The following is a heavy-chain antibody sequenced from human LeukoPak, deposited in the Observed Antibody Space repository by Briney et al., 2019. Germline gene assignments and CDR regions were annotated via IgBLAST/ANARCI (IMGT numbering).Heavy chain of an antibody. CDR2: ISGSGGST. D-gene: IGHD5-12*01. J-gene: IGHJ4*02. V-gene: IGHV3-23*01. CDR1: GFTFSSYA. CDR3: AKGGTYSGYDPSYFDY. Sequence: GGSLRLSCAASGFTFSSYAMNWVRQAPGQGLEWVSVISGSGGSTYYADSVKGRFSISRDNSKNTLYLQMNSLRAEDTAVYYCAKGGTYSGYDPSYFDYWGQGTLVTVSS.